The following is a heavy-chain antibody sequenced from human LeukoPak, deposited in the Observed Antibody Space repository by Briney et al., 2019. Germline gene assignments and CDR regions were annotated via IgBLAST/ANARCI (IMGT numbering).Heavy chain of an antibody. CDR1: GDSISTYY. CDR3: ARHRGYTYGRTFDY. V-gene: IGHV4-59*08. D-gene: IGHD5-18*01. Sequence: PSETLSLTCNVSGDSISTYYWSWIRQPPGKGLEWIGYIYSRGRSSYNPSLRSRVTISVDTSKNQFSLKLTSVIAADTAFYFCARHRGYTYGRTFDYWGQGTLVTVSS. CDR2: IYSRGRS. J-gene: IGHJ4*02.